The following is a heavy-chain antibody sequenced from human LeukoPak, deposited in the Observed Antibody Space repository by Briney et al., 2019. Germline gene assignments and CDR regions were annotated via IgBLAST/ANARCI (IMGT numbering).Heavy chain of an antibody. CDR3: ARDMDYGPYYYGMDV. CDR2: ISSSSSYI. CDR1: GFTFSSYS. D-gene: IGHD4-17*01. Sequence: GGSLRLSCAASGFTFSSYSMNWVRQAPGKGLEWVSSISSSSSYIYYADSVKGRFTISRDNAKNSLYLQMNSLRAEDTAVYYCARDMDYGPYYYGMDVWGQGTTVTVSS. V-gene: IGHV3-21*01. J-gene: IGHJ6*02.